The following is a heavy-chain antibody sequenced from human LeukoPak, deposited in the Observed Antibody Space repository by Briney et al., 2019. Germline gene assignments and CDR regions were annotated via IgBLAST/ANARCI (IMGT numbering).Heavy chain of an antibody. V-gene: IGHV3-15*01. CDR1: GIDFPAAW. J-gene: IGHJ4*02. Sequence: GGSLRLSCAASGIDFPAAWMSLVRQAPGKGPGWVGRIISKGGGETKDYAAPVKGRFIISRDESKSTMYLQMNGLRTEDTAVYYCAWQTTFDFWRMDYWGLGTLVAVSS. CDR3: AWQTTFDFWRMDY. CDR2: IISKGGGETK. D-gene: IGHD3-3*01.